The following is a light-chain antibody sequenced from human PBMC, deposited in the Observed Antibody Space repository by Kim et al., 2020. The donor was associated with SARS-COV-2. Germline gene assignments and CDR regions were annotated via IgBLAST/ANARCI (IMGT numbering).Light chain of an antibody. V-gene: IGKV1-5*03. CDR3: QQYESLCS. CDR2: KAS. J-gene: IGKJ2*04. CDR1: KNINTW. Sequence: SASVEDRVTISCRDSKNINTWLAWYQQKPGRAPKLLIYKASTLDNGVPSKFSGSGSGTEFTLTISSLQPDDFATYYCQQYESLCSFGQGTKLEIK.